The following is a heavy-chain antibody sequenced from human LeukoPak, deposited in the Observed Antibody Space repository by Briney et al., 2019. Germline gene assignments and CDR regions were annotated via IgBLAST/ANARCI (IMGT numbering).Heavy chain of an antibody. J-gene: IGHJ5*02. D-gene: IGHD2-15*01. CDR3: ARARGVVWFDP. V-gene: IGHV3-21*01. CDR1: GFIFSNYG. Sequence: KAGGSLRLSCAASGFIFSNYGMNWVRQAPGKGLEWVSSISSSSSYIYYADSVKGRFTISRDNAKNSLYLQMNSLRAEDTAVYYCARARGVVWFDPWGQGTLVTVSS. CDR2: ISSSSSYI.